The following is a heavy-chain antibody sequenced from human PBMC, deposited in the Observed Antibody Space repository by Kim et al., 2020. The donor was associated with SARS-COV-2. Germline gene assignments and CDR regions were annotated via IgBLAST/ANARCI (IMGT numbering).Heavy chain of an antibody. Sequence: GGSLRLSCAASGFTFSSYAMSWVRQAPGKGLEWVSAISFSGGSTYYADSVKGRFTISRDNSKNTLYLQMNSLRAEDTAVYYCARDLGDGYNSDAVDVWGQGTMVTVSS. D-gene: IGHD2-21*01. CDR1: GFTFSSYA. CDR3: ARDLGDGYNSDAVDV. V-gene: IGHV3-23*01. CDR2: ISFSGGST. J-gene: IGHJ3*01.